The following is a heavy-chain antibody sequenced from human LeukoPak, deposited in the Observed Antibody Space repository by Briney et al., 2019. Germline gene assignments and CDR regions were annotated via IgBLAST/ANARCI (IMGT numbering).Heavy chain of an antibody. D-gene: IGHD1-26*01. Sequence: GGSLRLSCAASGFTFSSYSMNWVRQAPGKGLEWGSYISSSSSTIYYADSVKGRFTISRDNAKNSLYLQMNSLRAEDTAVYYCARVYKFRGSYPDYWGQGTLVTVSS. J-gene: IGHJ4*02. CDR1: GFTFSSYS. V-gene: IGHV3-48*04. CDR3: ARVYKFRGSYPDY. CDR2: ISSSSSTI.